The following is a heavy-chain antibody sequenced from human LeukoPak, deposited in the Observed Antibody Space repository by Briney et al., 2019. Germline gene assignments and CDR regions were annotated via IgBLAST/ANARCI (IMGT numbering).Heavy chain of an antibody. D-gene: IGHD6-13*01. Sequence: GGSLRLSCAASGFTFSSYWMSWVRQAPGKWREWVANIKQDGSEKYYVDSVKGRFTISRDNAKNSLYLQMNSLRAEDTAVYYCARPKGSSSWHSNWFDPWGQGTLVTVSS. CDR1: GFTFSSYW. J-gene: IGHJ5*02. CDR2: IKQDGSEK. V-gene: IGHV3-7*01. CDR3: ARPKGSSSWHSNWFDP.